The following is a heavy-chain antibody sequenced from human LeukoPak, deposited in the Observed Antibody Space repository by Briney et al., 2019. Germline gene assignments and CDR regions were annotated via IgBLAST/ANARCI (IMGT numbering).Heavy chain of an antibody. D-gene: IGHD6-13*01. Sequence: ASVKVSCKASGGTFSSYAISWVRQAPGQGLEWMGGIIPIFGTANYAQKFQGRVTMSRNTSINTAYMELSSLRSDDTAVYYCARPGAAAGFGHWGQGTLVTVSS. CDR2: IIPIFGTA. CDR1: GGTFSSYA. J-gene: IGHJ4*02. CDR3: ARPGAAAGFGH. V-gene: IGHV1-69*05.